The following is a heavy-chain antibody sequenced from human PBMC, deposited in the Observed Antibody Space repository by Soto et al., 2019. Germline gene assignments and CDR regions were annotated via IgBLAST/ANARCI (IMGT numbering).Heavy chain of an antibody. J-gene: IGHJ3*02. CDR3: VKARGSSSWYDGLDI. Sequence: GSLSLSCSAAGFTFSSYGLHWVLQAPGKRLEYVSAISSNGGSTYYADSVTGRFTISRDNSKNTLYLQMSSLRAEDTAVYYCVKARGSSSWYDGLDIWGQGPMVTVSS. CDR2: ISSNGGST. D-gene: IGHD6-13*01. V-gene: IGHV3-64D*06. CDR1: GFTFSSYG.